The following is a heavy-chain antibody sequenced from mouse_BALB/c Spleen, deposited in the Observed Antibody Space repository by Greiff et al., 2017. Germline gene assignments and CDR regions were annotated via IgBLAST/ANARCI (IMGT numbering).Heavy chain of an antibody. CDR3: ASPVTGTYFDV. CDR2: INPDSSTI. CDR1: GFDFSRYW. J-gene: IGHJ1*01. D-gene: IGHD4-1*01. V-gene: IGHV4-1*02. Sequence: EVKVVESGGGLVQPGGSLKLSCAASGFDFSRYWMSWVRQAPGKGLEWIGEINPDSSTINYTPSLKDKFIISRDNAKNTLYLQMSKVRSEDTALYYCASPVTGTYFDVWGAGTTVTVSS.